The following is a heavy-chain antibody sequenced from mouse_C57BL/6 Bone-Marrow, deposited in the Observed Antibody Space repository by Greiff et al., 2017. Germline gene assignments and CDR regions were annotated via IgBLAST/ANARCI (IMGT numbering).Heavy chain of an antibody. V-gene: IGHV1-19*01. D-gene: IGHD2-12*01. CDR3: ARVRDYSFFDY. Sequence: VQLQQSGPVLVQPGASVKMSCKASGYTFTDYYMNWVKQSHGKSLEWIGVINPYNGGTSYNPKFKGKATLTVDKSSSTAYMELNSLTSEDSAVYYCARVRDYSFFDYWGQGTTLTVSS. CDR1: GYTFTDYY. CDR2: INPYNGGT. J-gene: IGHJ2*01.